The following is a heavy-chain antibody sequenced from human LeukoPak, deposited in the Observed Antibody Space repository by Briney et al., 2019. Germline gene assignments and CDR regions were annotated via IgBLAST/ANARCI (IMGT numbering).Heavy chain of an antibody. J-gene: IGHJ4*02. D-gene: IGHD3-3*01. CDR1: GFTFSSYR. CDR2: IKQDGSEK. Sequence: GGSVRLSCAASGFTFSSYRMSWVRQAPGKGLEWVANIKQDGSEKYYVDSVKGRFTISRDNAKNSLYLQMNSLRAEDTAVYYCARTTIFGYFDYWGQGTLVTVSS. CDR3: ARTTIFGYFDY. V-gene: IGHV3-7*01.